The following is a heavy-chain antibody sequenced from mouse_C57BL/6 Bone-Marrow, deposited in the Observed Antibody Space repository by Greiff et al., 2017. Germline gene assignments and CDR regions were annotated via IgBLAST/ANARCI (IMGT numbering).Heavy chain of an antibody. D-gene: IGHD2-4*01. J-gene: IGHJ4*01. V-gene: IGHV1-64*01. CDR3: ARSYDYDDYTMDD. CDR1: GYTFTNYW. CDR2: MHPNGGSP. Sequence: QVQLQPPGAELVKPGASVKLSCKASGYTFTNYWMHWVKQRPGQGLEWIGMMHPNGGSPDYNEKFKSEATLSVDTSSRTAYMELSSLTSEDSAVYYCARSYDYDDYTMDDWGQGTSVTVSS.